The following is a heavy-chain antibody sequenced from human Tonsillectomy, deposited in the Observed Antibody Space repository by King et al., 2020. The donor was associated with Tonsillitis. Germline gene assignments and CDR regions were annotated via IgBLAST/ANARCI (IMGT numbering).Heavy chain of an antibody. CDR2: FSSYNVNP. CDR1: GYTFTSYG. CDR3: ARAEYYYDSSGYPRPYYFDY. V-gene: IGHV1-18*01. J-gene: IGHJ4*02. Sequence: VQLVESGAEVKKPGASVKVSCNASGYTFTSYGISWLRQAPGQGLEWMGWFSSYNVNPKYAQRPQCRVTMTTATSTTTAYMELRSLRSDDTAVYYCARAEYYYDSSGYPRPYYFDYWGQGTLVTVSS. D-gene: IGHD3-22*01.